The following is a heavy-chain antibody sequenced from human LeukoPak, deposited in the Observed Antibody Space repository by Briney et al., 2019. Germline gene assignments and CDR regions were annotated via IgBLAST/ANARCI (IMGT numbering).Heavy chain of an antibody. CDR3: ARGSYGECGLYYYYIDV. Sequence: SVKVSCKASGGTFSSYAISWVRQAPGQGLEWMGGIFPIFGTANYAQKFQGRVTITADESTSTAYMELSSLRSEDTAVYYCARGSYGECGLYYYYIDVWGKGTTVTVSS. J-gene: IGHJ6*03. D-gene: IGHD2-8*01. CDR1: GGTFSSYA. CDR2: IFPIFGTA. V-gene: IGHV1-69*13.